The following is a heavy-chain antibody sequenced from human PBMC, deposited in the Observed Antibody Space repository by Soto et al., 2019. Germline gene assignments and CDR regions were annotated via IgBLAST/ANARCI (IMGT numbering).Heavy chain of an antibody. CDR1: GFTFSTYN. CDR2: INGGGSNT. CDR3: ANTYYDFWSGYYSSVGRYGMDV. V-gene: IGHV3-74*01. Sequence: GGSLRLACAASGFTFSTYNMNWVRQAPGKGLEWVSRINGGGSNTDYADSVKGRFTISRDNSKSTLYLQMSSLTAEDTAVYYCANTYYDFWSGYYSSVGRYGMDVWGQATTVTVSS. D-gene: IGHD3-3*01. J-gene: IGHJ6*02.